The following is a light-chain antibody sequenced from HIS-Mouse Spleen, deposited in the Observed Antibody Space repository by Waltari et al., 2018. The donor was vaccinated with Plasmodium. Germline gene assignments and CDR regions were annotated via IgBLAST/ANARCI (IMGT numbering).Light chain of an antibody. CDR1: KLGDKY. J-gene: IGLJ2*01. V-gene: IGLV3-1*01. Sequence: SYELTQPPSVSVSPGQTASITCSGDKLGDKYACWYQQKPGQSPVLVIYQDSKRPSGIPGRLSGSNAGNTATLTISGTQARDEADYYCQAWDSSTVVFGGGTKLTVL. CDR2: QDS. CDR3: QAWDSSTVV.